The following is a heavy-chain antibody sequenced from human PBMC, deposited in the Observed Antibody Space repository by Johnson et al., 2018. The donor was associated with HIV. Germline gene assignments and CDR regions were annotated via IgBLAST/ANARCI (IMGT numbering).Heavy chain of an antibody. Sequence: VQLVESGGGLVKPGGSLRLSCAASGFTFSDYYMSWIRQAPGKGLEWVSVIYSGGNTNYVDSVKGRFTISRDNSKNTLYLQMNSLTAEDTAVYYCTGENGLGESSLVFDIWGQGTMVTVSS. CDR2: IYSGGNT. J-gene: IGHJ3*02. V-gene: IGHV3-66*02. D-gene: IGHD3-16*02. CDR1: GFTFSDYY. CDR3: TGENGLGESSLVFDI.